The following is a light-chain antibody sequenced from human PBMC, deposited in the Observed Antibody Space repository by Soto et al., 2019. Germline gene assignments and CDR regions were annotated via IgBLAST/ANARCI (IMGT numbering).Light chain of an antibody. CDR1: QSVSRY. V-gene: IGKV3-15*01. CDR3: QQYSTWPPRYT. Sequence: EIVMTQSPATLSVSPGGRATLSCLDSQSVSRYLAWYQQRPGQHPRLLIYRASTRATNIPARFSGSGSGTEFSLAISSLQCEDVAVYSCQQYSTWPPRYTLGQGTKLEI. J-gene: IGKJ2*01. CDR2: RAS.